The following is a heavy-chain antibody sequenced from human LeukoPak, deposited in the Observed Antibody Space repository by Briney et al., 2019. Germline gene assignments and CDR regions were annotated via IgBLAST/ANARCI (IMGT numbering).Heavy chain of an antibody. Sequence: GGSLRLSCAASGFTFSSYAMSWVRQAPGKGLEWVSAISGSGISGSGGSTYYADSVKGRFTISRDNSKNTLSLQMNSLRAEDTAIYYCAKEGGAESYGGLEYWGQGTLVTVSS. J-gene: IGHJ4*02. CDR2: ISGSGISGSGGST. CDR1: GFTFSSYA. D-gene: IGHD4-23*01. CDR3: AKEGGAESYGGLEY. V-gene: IGHV3-23*01.